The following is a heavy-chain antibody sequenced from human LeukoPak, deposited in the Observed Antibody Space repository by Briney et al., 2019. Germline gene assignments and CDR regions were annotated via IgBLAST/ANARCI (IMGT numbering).Heavy chain of an antibody. D-gene: IGHD4-17*01. CDR1: GFTFSSYA. Sequence: GGSLRLSCAASGFTFSSYAIHWVRQAPGKGLEWVAVISYDGSSKYYADSVKGRFTISRDNPENTLYLQMNSLRAEDTAVYYCARETGSAVGSTDFDYWGQGTLVTVSS. CDR3: ARETGSAVGSTDFDY. J-gene: IGHJ4*02. V-gene: IGHV3-30-3*01. CDR2: ISYDGSSK.